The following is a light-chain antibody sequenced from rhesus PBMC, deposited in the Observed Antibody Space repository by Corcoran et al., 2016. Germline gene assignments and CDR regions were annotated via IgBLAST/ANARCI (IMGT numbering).Light chain of an antibody. CDR3: QQYNSLLT. V-gene: IGKV1-25*01. J-gene: IGKJ4*01. CDR1: QGISSN. CDR2: YAT. Sequence: DIQMSQSPSSLSASVGDKVTITCRASQGISSNLAWSQQKPGKAPKLLIYYATTLRSGVPSRFSGSGSGTEFTLTINSLQPEDFATYFCQQYNSLLTFGGGTKVEIK.